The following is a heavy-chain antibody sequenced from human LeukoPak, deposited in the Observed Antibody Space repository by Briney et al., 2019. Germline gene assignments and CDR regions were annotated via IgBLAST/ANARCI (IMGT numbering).Heavy chain of an antibody. Sequence: SETLSLTCTVSGGSISSYYWSWLRQPPGKGLEWIGYIYYSGSTNYNPSLKSRVTISVDTSKNQFSLKLSSVTAADTAVYYCARHSNYYDSSGYHAFDIWGQGTMVTVSS. CDR2: IYYSGST. D-gene: IGHD3-22*01. J-gene: IGHJ3*02. CDR3: ARHSNYYDSSGYHAFDI. CDR1: GGSISSYY. V-gene: IGHV4-59*08.